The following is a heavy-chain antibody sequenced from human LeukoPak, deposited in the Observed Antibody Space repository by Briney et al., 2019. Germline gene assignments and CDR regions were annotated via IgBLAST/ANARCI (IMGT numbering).Heavy chain of an antibody. D-gene: IGHD3-16*01. CDR1: GYTFTGYY. J-gene: IGHJ6*03. CDR2: INPNSGGA. Sequence: ASVKVSCTASGYTFTGYYIHWVRQAPGKGLEWMGWINPNSGGANYAQKFQGRVTMTRDTSISTAYMELSRLRSDDTAVYYCARDHPGGYYYMDVWGKGTTVTVSS. V-gene: IGHV1-2*02. CDR3: ARDHPGGYYYMDV.